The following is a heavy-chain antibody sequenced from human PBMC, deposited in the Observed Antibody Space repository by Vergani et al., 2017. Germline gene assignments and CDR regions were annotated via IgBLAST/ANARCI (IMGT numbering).Heavy chain of an antibody. V-gene: IGHV1-69*01. D-gene: IGHD3-3*01. J-gene: IGHJ6*02. CDR3: ASRDRTIIGVVIIRGYYYYGMDV. Sequence: QVQLVQSGAEVKKPGSSVKVSCKASGGTFSSYAISWVRQAPGQGLEWMGGIIPIFGTANYAQKFQGRVTITADESTSTAYMELSSLRAEDTAVYYCASRDRTIIGVVIIRGYYYYGMDVWGQGTTVTVSS. CDR2: IIPIFGTA. CDR1: GGTFSSYA.